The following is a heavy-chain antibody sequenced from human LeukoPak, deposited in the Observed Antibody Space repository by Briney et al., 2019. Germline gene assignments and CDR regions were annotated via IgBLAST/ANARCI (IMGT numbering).Heavy chain of an antibody. V-gene: IGHV4-31*03. J-gene: IGHJ4*02. D-gene: IGHD7-27*01. CDR1: GGSISSGGYY. CDR3: ARDGEGTGNFDY. Sequence: SETLSLTCTVSGGSISSGGYYWSWIRQHPGKGLEWIGYIYYSGSTYYNPSLKSRVTISVDTSKNQFSLKLSSVTAADTAVYYCARDGEGTGNFDYWGQGTLVTVSS. CDR2: IYYSGST.